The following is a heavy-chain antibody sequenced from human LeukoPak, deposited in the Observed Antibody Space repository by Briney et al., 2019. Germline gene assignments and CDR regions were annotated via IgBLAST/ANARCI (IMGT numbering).Heavy chain of an antibody. Sequence: GGSLRLSCAGSGFTFSSSPMSWVRQAPGQGLEWVSGITGSGGNTYYVDSVKGRFTISRDSPKNTLYLELNSLRAEDTAVYYCAKSKFATSAYDGSLDSWGQGTLVTVSS. CDR3: AKSKFATSAYDGSLDS. CDR1: GFTFSSSP. D-gene: IGHD5-12*01. CDR2: ITGSGGNT. J-gene: IGHJ4*02. V-gene: IGHV3-23*01.